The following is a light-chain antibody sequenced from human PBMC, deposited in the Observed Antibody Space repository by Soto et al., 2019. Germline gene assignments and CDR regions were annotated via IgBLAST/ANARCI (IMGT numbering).Light chain of an antibody. CDR2: DNN. Sequence: QSVLTQPPSVSAAPGQKVTISFSGSSSNIGNNYVSWYQQLPGTAPKLLIYDNNKRPSVIPDRFSGSKSGTSATLGITGLQTGDEADYYCGTWDSSLSAWVFGGGTKVTVL. J-gene: IGLJ3*02. CDR3: GTWDSSLSAWV. CDR1: SSNIGNNY. V-gene: IGLV1-51*01.